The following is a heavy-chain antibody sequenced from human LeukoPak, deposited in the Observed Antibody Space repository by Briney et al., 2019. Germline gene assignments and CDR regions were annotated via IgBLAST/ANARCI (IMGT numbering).Heavy chain of an antibody. J-gene: IGHJ4*02. D-gene: IGHD1-1*01. V-gene: IGHV3-21*01. CDR3: ASGIRERGFDY. CDR2: IDPSGFTI. CDR1: GFSFTTYA. Sequence: GGSLRLSCAASGFSFTTYAMNWVRHAPGRGLEWVSSIDPSGFTIFYATSVKGRFTISRDNAKNSLYLQMNSLRADDTAFYFCASGIRERGFDYWGQGTLVTVSS.